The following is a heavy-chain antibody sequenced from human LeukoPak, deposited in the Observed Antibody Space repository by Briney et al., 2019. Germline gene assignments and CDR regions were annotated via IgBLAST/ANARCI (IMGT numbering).Heavy chain of an antibody. Sequence: PGGSLRLSCGASGFIFTTYWMNWVRQAPGKGLEWVANIKQDGSETYYVDSVKGRFTISRDNDKNSVYLQMGSLRVEDTAVYYCVREAMVRGVPDAFDIWGQGTVVTVSS. CDR3: VREAMVRGVPDAFDI. CDR2: IKQDGSET. CDR1: GFIFTTYW. V-gene: IGHV3-7*01. J-gene: IGHJ3*02. D-gene: IGHD3-10*01.